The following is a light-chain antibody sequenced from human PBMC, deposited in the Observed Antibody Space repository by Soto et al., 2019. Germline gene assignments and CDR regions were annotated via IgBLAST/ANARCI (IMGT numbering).Light chain of an antibody. CDR2: DAS. CDR3: QQYNEYLYT. J-gene: IGKJ2*01. Sequence: EIQMTQSPSTLSASVGDRVTITCRASQSISTWVAWYQQRPGKAPKVLIYDASNLQSGVPSRFSGSGSGTDFTLTISSLQPDDFATYFCQQYNEYLYTFGQGTNLEFK. CDR1: QSISTW. V-gene: IGKV1-5*01.